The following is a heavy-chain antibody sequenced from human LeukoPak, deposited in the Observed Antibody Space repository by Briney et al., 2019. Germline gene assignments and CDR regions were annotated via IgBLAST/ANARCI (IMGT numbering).Heavy chain of an antibody. D-gene: IGHD2-2*01. CDR1: GGAIVSGDYS. CDR2: IYYSGTT. J-gene: IGHJ6*02. Sequence: SETLSLTCTVSGGAIVSGDYSWSWIRQAPGRGLEWIGCIYYSGTTHYNPSLKSRGTISLDTSKNQFSLKLTSVTAADTAVYYCARDRLILGYCSSTSCLTDDYYYGMDVWGQGTTVTVSS. V-gene: IGHV4-30-4*01. CDR3: ARDRLILGYCSSTSCLTDDYYYGMDV.